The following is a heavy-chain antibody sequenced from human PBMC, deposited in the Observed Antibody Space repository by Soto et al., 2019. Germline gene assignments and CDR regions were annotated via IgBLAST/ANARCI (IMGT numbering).Heavy chain of an antibody. V-gene: IGHV1-2*04. CDR2: INPNGGVT. D-gene: IGHD5-12*01. Sequence: QVQLVQSGAEVKKPGASVTVSCRSSGDTFNDYYIHWVRQAPGQGLEWMGWINPNGGVTKYAQKFQGWVSMTRDTSIRTVYMQLNRLRSDDTAVYYCARESGGATATLDYFHVYVDVWGTGTTVTVSS. CDR3: ARESGGATATLDYFHVYVDV. J-gene: IGHJ6*03. CDR1: GDTFNDYY.